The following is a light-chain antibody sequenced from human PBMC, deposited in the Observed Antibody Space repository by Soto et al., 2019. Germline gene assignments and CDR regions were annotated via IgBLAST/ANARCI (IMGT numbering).Light chain of an antibody. CDR3: NSYTTSNTFV. CDR1: SSDIGAHNF. V-gene: IGLV2-14*03. Sequence: QSALTQPASVSGSPGQAITVSCSGTSSDIGAHNFVSWYQQHPGKAPKLIIYEVINRPSGVSNRLSGSKSGNTASLTISGLQSEDEADYYCNSYTTSNTFVFGSGTKVTVL. J-gene: IGLJ1*01. CDR2: EVI.